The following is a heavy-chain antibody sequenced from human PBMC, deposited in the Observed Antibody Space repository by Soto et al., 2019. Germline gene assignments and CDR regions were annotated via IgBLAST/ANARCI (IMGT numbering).Heavy chain of an antibody. CDR1: GGSISSSNW. Sequence: QVQLQESGPGLVKPSGTLSLTCAVSGGSISSSNWWSWVRQPPGKGLEWIGEMYHSGSTNHNPSRKSRVTISVDKSKNQFSLNLSSVTAADTAVYYCARAHCSGGSCYSVQHWFDPWGQGTLVTVSS. D-gene: IGHD2-15*01. CDR2: MYHSGST. V-gene: IGHV4-4*02. J-gene: IGHJ5*02. CDR3: ARAHCSGGSCYSVQHWFDP.